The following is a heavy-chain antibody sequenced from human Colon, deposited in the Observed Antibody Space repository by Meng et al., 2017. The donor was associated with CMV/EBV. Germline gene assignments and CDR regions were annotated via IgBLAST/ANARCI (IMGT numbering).Heavy chain of an antibody. Sequence: VQLQDSGPGLLNPSETLSLTGIVSGGSISGYYWSWIRQSPGKGLEWIGYIYYKGGNGGTYYNPSLKSRVTMSVDTSKNQFSLKMTSVTAADTAVYYCVRDKSNRLDFWGQGTLVTVSS. CDR3: VRDKSNRLDF. CDR1: GGSISGYY. V-gene: IGHV4-59*01. D-gene: IGHD1-14*01. CDR2: IYYKGGNGGT. J-gene: IGHJ4*02.